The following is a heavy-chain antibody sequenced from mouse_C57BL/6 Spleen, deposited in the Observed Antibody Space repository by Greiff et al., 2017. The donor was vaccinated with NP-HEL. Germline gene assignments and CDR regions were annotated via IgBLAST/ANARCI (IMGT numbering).Heavy chain of an antibody. CDR2: IYTGSGST. Sequence: VQLQQPGAELVQPGASVQMSCKASGYTFTSYWITWVKQRPGQGLEWIGAIYTGSGSTTYSEKFKSKATLTVDTSSSTAYMQLSSLTSEDSAVYYCAIIYYGYFDYWGQGTTLTVSS. V-gene: IGHV1-55*01. CDR1: GYTFTSYW. CDR3: AIIYYGYFDY. J-gene: IGHJ2*01. D-gene: IGHD2-1*01.